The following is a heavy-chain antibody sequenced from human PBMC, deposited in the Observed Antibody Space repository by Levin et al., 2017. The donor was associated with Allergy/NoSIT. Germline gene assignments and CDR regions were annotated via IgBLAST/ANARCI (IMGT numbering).Heavy chain of an antibody. CDR2: IDWDDDK. CDR1: GFSLSTSGMC. V-gene: IGHV2-70*01. Sequence: SGPTLVKPTQTLTLTCTFSGFSLSTSGMCVSWIRQPPGKALEWLALIDWDDDKYYSTSLKTRLTISKDTSKNQVVLTMTNMDPVDTATYYCARTRYSYGYFLGNREVDYYYYMDVWGKGTTVTVSS. J-gene: IGHJ6*03. D-gene: IGHD5-18*01. CDR3: ARTRYSYGYFLGNREVDYYYYMDV.